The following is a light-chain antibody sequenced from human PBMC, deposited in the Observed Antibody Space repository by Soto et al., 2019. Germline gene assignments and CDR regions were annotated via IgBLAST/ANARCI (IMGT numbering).Light chain of an antibody. J-gene: IGLJ2*01. Sequence: QSVLTQPRSVSGSPGQSVTISCTGTSSDVGSYNYVSWYQQHPGKAPKLMIYDVSKRPSGVPDRFSGSKSGNTASLTISGLQAEDEADYYCCSYAGSYTGVVVFGGGTKLTVL. CDR1: SSDVGSYNY. CDR2: DVS. V-gene: IGLV2-11*01. CDR3: CSYAGSYTGVVV.